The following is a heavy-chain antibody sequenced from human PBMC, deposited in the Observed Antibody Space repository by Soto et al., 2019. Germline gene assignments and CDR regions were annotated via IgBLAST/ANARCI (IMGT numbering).Heavy chain of an antibody. Sequence: GGSLRLSCAASGFTFSSYAMSWVRQAPGKGLEWVSAISGSGGSTYYADSVKGRFTISRDNSKNTLYLQMNSLRAEDTAVYYCAKALRYSSSWSFFAVGEFDYWGQGTLVTVSS. CDR2: ISGSGGST. V-gene: IGHV3-23*01. CDR3: AKALRYSSSWSFFAVGEFDY. D-gene: IGHD6-13*01. J-gene: IGHJ4*02. CDR1: GFTFSSYA.